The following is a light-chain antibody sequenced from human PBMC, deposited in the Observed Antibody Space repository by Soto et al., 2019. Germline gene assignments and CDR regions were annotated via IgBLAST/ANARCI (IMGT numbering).Light chain of an antibody. CDR1: QSVRSN. J-gene: IGKJ1*01. CDR2: GAP. Sequence: EIVLTQSPATLSVSPGERATLSCRASQSVRSNLAWYQHKPGQAPRLLIYGAPTRATGIPARFSGSGSGTEFTLTISSLQSEDFAVYYCQHYNNWPPWTLGQGTKVEIK. CDR3: QHYNNWPPWT. V-gene: IGKV3-15*01.